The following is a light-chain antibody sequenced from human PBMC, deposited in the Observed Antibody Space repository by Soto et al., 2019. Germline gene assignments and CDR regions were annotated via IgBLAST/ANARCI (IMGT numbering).Light chain of an antibody. CDR3: LQAYDYPLT. J-gene: IGKJ3*01. V-gene: IGKV3-15*01. CDR2: GAS. CDR1: QSVSSN. Sequence: EIVMTQSPATLSVSPGERATLSCRASQSVSSNLAWYQQKPGQAPRLLIYGASSRATGISGRFSGSGSGTDFTLTISSLQPEDFATYYCLQAYDYPLTFGPGTKVDIK.